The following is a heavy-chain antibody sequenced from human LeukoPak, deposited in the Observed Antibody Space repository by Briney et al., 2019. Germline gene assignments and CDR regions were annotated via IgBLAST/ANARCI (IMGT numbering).Heavy chain of an antibody. CDR2: IYTSGST. CDR3: ARGGRSDVLRFLEWSLEYYFDY. Sequence: SETLSLTCTVSGGSISSYYWSWIRQPAVKGLEWIGRIYTSGSTNYNPSLKSRVTMSVDTSKNQFSLKLSSVTAADTAVYYCARGGRSDVLRFLEWSLEYYFDYWGQGTLVTVSS. CDR1: GGSISSYY. J-gene: IGHJ4*02. V-gene: IGHV4-4*07. D-gene: IGHD3-3*01.